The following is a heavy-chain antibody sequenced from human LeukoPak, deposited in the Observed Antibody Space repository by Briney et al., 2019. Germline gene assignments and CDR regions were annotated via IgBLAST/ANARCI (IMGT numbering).Heavy chain of an antibody. D-gene: IGHD6-19*01. J-gene: IGHJ4*02. Sequence: NPSETLSLTCAVSGGSISSYYWSWIRQPPGKGLEWIGYIYYSGSTNYNPSLKSRVTISVDTSKNQFSLKLSSVTAADTAVYYCARIAVAGTVWGQGTLVTVSS. CDR1: GGSISSYY. CDR3: ARIAVAGTV. CDR2: IYYSGST. V-gene: IGHV4-59*01.